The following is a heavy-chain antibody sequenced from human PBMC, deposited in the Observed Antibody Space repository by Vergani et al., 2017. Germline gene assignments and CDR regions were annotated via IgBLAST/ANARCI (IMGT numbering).Heavy chain of an antibody. CDR2: INHSGST. D-gene: IGHD2-2*01. J-gene: IGHJ3*02. Sequence: QVQLQQWGAGLLKPSETLSLTCAVYGGSFSGYYWSWIRQPPGKGLEWIGEINHSGSTNYNPSLKSRVTISVDTSKNQFSQKLSSVTAADTAVYYCASTSSQLAADDAFEIWGQGTMVTVSS. CDR1: GGSFSGYY. CDR3: ASTSSQLAADDAFEI. V-gene: IGHV4-34*01.